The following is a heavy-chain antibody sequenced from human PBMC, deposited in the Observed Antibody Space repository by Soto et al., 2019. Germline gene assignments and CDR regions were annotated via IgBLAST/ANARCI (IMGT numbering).Heavy chain of an antibody. V-gene: IGHV1-2*02. Sequence: ASVKVSCKASGYSFTDYHIHWVRQAPGQGLEWMGWINPNSGGTNYAQKFQGRATMTRDTSISTAYMELSRLRSDDTAVYYCARDLISSSWIVYYGMDVWGQGTTVTVSS. J-gene: IGHJ6*02. D-gene: IGHD6-13*01. CDR3: ARDLISSSWIVYYGMDV. CDR1: GYSFTDYH. CDR2: INPNSGGT.